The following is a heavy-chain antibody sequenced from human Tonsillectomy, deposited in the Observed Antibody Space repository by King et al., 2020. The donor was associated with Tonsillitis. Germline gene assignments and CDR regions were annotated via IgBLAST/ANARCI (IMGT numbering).Heavy chain of an antibody. CDR1: GFTFSSYW. J-gene: IGHJ4*02. D-gene: IGHD3-22*01. CDR3: ARDRPSWDYYDTMGY. Sequence: VQLVESGGGLVQPGGSLRLSCAASGFTFSSYWMSWVRQAPGKGLEWVANIKQDGSEKYYVDSVKGRFTISRDNAKNSLYLQMNSLRAEDTAVYYCARDRPSWDYYDTMGYWGEGTLVTVSS. V-gene: IGHV3-7*03. CDR2: IKQDGSEK.